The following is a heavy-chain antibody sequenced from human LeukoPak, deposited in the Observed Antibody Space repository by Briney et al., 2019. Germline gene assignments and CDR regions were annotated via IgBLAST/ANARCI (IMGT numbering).Heavy chain of an antibody. Sequence: SETLSLTCTVSGGSISSYYWSWIRQPPGKGLEWIGYIYYSGSTNYNPSLRSRVTISVDTSKNQFSLKLSSVTAADTAVYYCARRSVGSGWYDYWGQGTLVTVSS. CDR3: ARRSVGSGWYDY. CDR2: IYYSGST. CDR1: GGSISSYY. J-gene: IGHJ4*02. D-gene: IGHD6-19*01. V-gene: IGHV4-59*08.